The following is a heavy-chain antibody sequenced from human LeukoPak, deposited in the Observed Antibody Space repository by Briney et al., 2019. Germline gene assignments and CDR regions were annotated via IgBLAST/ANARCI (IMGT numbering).Heavy chain of an antibody. V-gene: IGHV3-30-3*01. J-gene: IGHJ3*02. CDR2: ISYDGSNK. Sequence: GGSLRLSCAASGFTFSSYAMHWVRQAPGKGLEWVAVISYDGSNKYYADSVKGRFTISRDNSKNTLYLQMNSLRAEDTAVYYCVAPDALDIWGQGTMVTVSS. CDR1: GFTFSSYA. CDR3: VAPDALDI.